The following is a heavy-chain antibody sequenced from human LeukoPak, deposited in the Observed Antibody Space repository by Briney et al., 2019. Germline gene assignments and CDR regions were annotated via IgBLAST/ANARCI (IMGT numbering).Heavy chain of an antibody. V-gene: IGHV1-24*01. J-gene: IGHJ4*02. Sequence: ASVKVSCKVSGYTLTELSMHWVRQAPGKGLEWMGGFDPEDGETIYAQKFQGRVTMTEDTSTDTAYMELSSLRSEDTAVYYCATEGVSGSYPPMRHFDYWGQGTLVTVSS. D-gene: IGHD1-26*01. CDR3: ATEGVSGSYPPMRHFDY. CDR2: FDPEDGET. CDR1: GYTLTELS.